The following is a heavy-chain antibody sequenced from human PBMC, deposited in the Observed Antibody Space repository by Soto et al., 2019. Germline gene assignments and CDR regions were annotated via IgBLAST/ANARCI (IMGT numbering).Heavy chain of an antibody. V-gene: IGHV4-59*01. Sequence: SETLSLTCTISGVSISVYYWSCIRQPPGQSLEWIGYIYDSGSPYYNPSLRSRVIISADTSKNQISLKLTSATAADTAVYYCARGVRSSPPRDWGRGTTVSVSS. J-gene: IGHJ4*02. CDR1: GVSISVYY. CDR2: IYDSGSP. CDR3: ARGVRSSPPRD.